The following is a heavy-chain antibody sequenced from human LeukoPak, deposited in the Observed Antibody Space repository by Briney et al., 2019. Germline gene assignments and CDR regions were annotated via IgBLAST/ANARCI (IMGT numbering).Heavy chain of an antibody. J-gene: IGHJ3*01. CDR2: IYYTGTT. Sequence: NPSETLSLTCTVSGGSISGTYYWSWLRQPPGKGLGWIGYIYYTGTTDSNPSLKRGVTISLDTSKNQFSLNLSSVTAADTAVYYCARRWVYDKRAFDAWGQGTMVTGSS. V-gene: IGHV4-59*08. CDR1: GGSISGTYY. CDR3: ARRWVYDKRAFDA. D-gene: IGHD3-16*01.